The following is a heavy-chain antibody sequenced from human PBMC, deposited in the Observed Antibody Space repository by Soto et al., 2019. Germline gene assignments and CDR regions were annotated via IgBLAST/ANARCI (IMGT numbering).Heavy chain of an antibody. CDR2: IYYSGST. D-gene: IGHD3-3*02. J-gene: IGHJ5*02. V-gene: IGHV4-39*01. CDR1: GGSISSSSYY. Sequence: QLQLQESGPGLVKPSETLSLTCTVSGGSISSSSYYWGWIRQPPGKGLEWIGSIYYSGSTYYNPSLKSRVTISVDTSKNQFSLKLSSVTAADTAVYYCARHVAISDRFDPWGQGTLVTVSS. CDR3: ARHVAISDRFDP.